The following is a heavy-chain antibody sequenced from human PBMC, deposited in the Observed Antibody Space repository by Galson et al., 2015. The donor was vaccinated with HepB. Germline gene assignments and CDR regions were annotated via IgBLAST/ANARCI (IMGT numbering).Heavy chain of an antibody. CDR3: TTAFWSGSTYYYYYMDV. Sequence: LRLSCAASGFTFSNAWMNWVRQAPGKGLEWVGRIKSKTDGGTTDYAAPVKGRFTISRDDSKNTLYLQMNSLKTEDTAVYYCTTAFWSGSTYYYYYMDVWGKGTTVTVSS. CDR2: IKSKTDGGTT. V-gene: IGHV3-15*07. D-gene: IGHD3-3*01. CDR1: GFTFSNAW. J-gene: IGHJ6*03.